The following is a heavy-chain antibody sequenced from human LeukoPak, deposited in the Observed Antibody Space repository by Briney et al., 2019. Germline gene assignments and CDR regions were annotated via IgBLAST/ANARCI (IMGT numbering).Heavy chain of an antibody. J-gene: IGHJ4*02. CDR3: AREATNFDY. CDR1: GGSISSYY. CDR2: IYYSGST. V-gene: IGHV4-59*01. Sequence: SEALSLTCTVSGGSISSYYWSWIRQPPGKGLEWIGYIYYSGSTNYNPSLKSRVTISVDTSKNQFSLKLSSVTAADTAVYYCAREATNFDYWGQGTLVTVSS.